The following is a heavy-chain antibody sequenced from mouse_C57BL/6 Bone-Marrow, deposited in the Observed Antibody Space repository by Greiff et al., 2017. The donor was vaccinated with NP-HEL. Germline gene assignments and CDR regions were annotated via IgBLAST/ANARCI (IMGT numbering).Heavy chain of an antibody. J-gene: IGHJ1*03. Sequence: EVQLQQSGPELVKPGASVKMSCKASGYTFTDYNMHWVKQSHGKSLEWIGYINPNNGGTSYNQKFKGKGTLTVNKSSSTAYMELRSLTSEDSAVYYCARVRYYGSSYSYWYFDVWGTGTTVTVSS. CDR2: INPNNGGT. CDR3: ARVRYYGSSYSYWYFDV. V-gene: IGHV1-22*01. CDR1: GYTFTDYN. D-gene: IGHD1-1*01.